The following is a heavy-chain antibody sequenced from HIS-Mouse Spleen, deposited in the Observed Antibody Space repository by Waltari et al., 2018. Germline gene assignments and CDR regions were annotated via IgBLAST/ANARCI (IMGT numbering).Heavy chain of an antibody. Sequence: EVQLVESGGGLVQPGGSLRLSCAASGFTFSSYWMHWVRQAPGKGLVCVSRINSDGSSTSDADSGKGRFTISRDNAKNTLYLQMNSLRAEDTAVYYCAGEYSSYYYYYGMDVWGQGTTVTVSS. D-gene: IGHD6-13*01. V-gene: IGHV3-74*01. J-gene: IGHJ6*02. CDR2: INSDGSST. CDR1: GFTFSSYW. CDR3: AGEYSSYYYYYGMDV.